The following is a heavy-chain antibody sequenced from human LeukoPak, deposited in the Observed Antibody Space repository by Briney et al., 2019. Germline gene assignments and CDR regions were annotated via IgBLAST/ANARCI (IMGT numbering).Heavy chain of an antibody. Sequence: SETLSLTCTVSGGSISSYYWSWIRQPPGKGLEWIGSIYYSGSTYYNPSLKSRVTISVDTSKNQFSLKLSSVTAADTAVYYCARLPLSGSSGSNYIDYWGQGTLVTVSS. CDR2: IYYSGST. CDR1: GGSISSYY. J-gene: IGHJ4*02. CDR3: ARLPLSGSSGSNYIDY. V-gene: IGHV4-39*07. D-gene: IGHD6-19*01.